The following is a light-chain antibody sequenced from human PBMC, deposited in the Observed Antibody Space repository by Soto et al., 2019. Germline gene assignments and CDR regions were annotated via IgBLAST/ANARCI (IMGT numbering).Light chain of an antibody. CDR1: HSVNSH. J-gene: IGKJ5*01. V-gene: IGKV3-15*01. Sequence: MMMTQSPATLSVSPVERVTLSCRTSHSVNSHVAWYQQKPGQAPRLLLYGASTRATGIPVRFSGSGFGTEFTLTISSLQSEDFAVYYCQQYNNWPPITLGQGTRLEIK. CDR3: QQYNNWPPIT. CDR2: GAS.